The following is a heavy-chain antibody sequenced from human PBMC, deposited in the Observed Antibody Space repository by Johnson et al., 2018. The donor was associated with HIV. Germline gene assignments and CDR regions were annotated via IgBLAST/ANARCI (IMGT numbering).Heavy chain of an antibody. V-gene: IGHV3-9*01. CDR2: ISWNRGSI. D-gene: IGHD6-13*01. CDR1: GFTFDDYA. CDR3: AKDMGYSSFGFGFDL. J-gene: IGHJ3*01. Sequence: VQLVESGGGLVQPGRSMRLSCAASGFTFDDYAMHWVRQAPGTGLEWVSGISWNRGSIGYADSVKGRFTISRDNAKSSLYLQMNSLRAEDTALYYCAKDMGYSSFGFGFDLWGQGTMVTVSS.